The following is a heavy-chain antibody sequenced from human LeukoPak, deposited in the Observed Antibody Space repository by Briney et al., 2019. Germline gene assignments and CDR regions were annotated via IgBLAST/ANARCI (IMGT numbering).Heavy chain of an antibody. Sequence: SVKVSCKASGGTFSSYAISWVRQAPGQGLEWMGGIIPIFGTANYAQKFQGRVTITADESTSTAHMELSSLRSEDTAVYYCARGSSYGSGIYYYYYYMDVWGKGTTVTVSS. CDR2: IIPIFGTA. J-gene: IGHJ6*03. D-gene: IGHD3-10*01. V-gene: IGHV1-69*13. CDR3: ARGSSYGSGIYYYYYYMDV. CDR1: GGTFSSYA.